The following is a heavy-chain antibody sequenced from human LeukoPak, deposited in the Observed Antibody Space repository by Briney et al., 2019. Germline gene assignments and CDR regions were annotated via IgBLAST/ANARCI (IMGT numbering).Heavy chain of an antibody. V-gene: IGHV3-48*01. CDR3: AREVAGTYYYYYYMDV. CDR1: GFTFNSFS. D-gene: IGHD6-19*01. Sequence: GGSLRLSCAASGFTFNSFSMNWVRQAPGKGLEWVSYISSSSSTIYYADSVKGRFTISRDNAKNSLYLQMNSLRAEDTAVYYCAREVAGTYYYYYYMDVWGKGTTVTVSS. J-gene: IGHJ6*03. CDR2: ISSSSSTI.